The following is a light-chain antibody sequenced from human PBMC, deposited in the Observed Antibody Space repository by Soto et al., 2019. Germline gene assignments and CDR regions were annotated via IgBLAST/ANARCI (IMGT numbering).Light chain of an antibody. CDR3: SSYTSSSTRV. Sequence: QSVLTQPASVSRSPGQSITISSTGTSSDVGAYDYVSWYQQHPDKAPKLMIYEVSNRPSGVSNRFSGSKSVNTATLTISGLQTEDEADYYCSSYTSSSTRVFGTGTKVTVL. V-gene: IGLV2-14*03. J-gene: IGLJ1*01. CDR1: SSDVGAYDY. CDR2: EVS.